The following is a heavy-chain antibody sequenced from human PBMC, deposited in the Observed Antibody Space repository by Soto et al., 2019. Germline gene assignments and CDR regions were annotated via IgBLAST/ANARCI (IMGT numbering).Heavy chain of an antibody. CDR3: ARLKVDPEVPAAMPGSAFDI. V-gene: IGHV1-3*01. D-gene: IGHD2-2*01. CDR1: GYTFTSYA. CDR2: INAGNGNT. J-gene: IGHJ3*02. Sequence: ASVKVSCKASGYTFTSYAMHWVRQAPGQRLEWMGWINAGNGNTKYSQKFQGRVTITRDTSASTAYMELSSLRSEDTAVYYCARLKVDPEVPAAMPGSAFDIWGQGTMVTVSS.